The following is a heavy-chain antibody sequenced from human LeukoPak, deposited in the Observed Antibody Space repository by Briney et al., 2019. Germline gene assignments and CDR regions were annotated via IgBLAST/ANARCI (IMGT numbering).Heavy chain of an antibody. D-gene: IGHD2-21*02. Sequence: GGSLRLSCAVSGFTFSSYGMHWVGQAPGKGLEWVAVIWYDGSNKYYADSVKGRFTMSRDNSRNTLSLQMNSLRVEDTAVYYCVRERSSGGDQYYFDFWGQGTLVTVSS. V-gene: IGHV3-33*01. CDR3: VRERSSGGDQYYFDF. J-gene: IGHJ4*02. CDR1: GFTFSSYG. CDR2: IWYDGSNK.